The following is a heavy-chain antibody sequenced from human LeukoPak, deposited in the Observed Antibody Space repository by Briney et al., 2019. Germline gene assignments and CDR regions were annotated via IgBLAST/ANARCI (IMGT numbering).Heavy chain of an antibody. V-gene: IGHV3-23*01. J-gene: IGHJ5*02. CDR1: GFTFSTFA. Sequence: GGSLRLSCAASGFTFSTFAMIWVRQAPGKGLEWVSAISGSGSTNYADSVKGRFTISRDNSKNTLYLQMNSLRAEDTAVYYCAKGPYSGFSWGQGTLVTVSS. CDR3: AKGPYSGFS. CDR2: ISGSGST. D-gene: IGHD1-26*01.